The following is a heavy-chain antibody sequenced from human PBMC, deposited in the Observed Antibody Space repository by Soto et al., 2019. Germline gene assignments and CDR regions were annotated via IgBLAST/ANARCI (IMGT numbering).Heavy chain of an antibody. CDR1: GFSFSNAW. D-gene: IGHD3-10*01. V-gene: IGHV3-15*07. CDR3: SHGEGQVFDH. CDR2: ISNGGTT. Sequence: EVQLVESGGGLLKPGASLRLSCAASGFSFSNAWMNWVRQALGKGLEWVGRISNGGTTDYAAPVKGRFTISRDNSKNTLYLQMDSLKTEYTAVYYCSHGEGQVFDHWGQGTMVTVAS. J-gene: IGHJ4*02.